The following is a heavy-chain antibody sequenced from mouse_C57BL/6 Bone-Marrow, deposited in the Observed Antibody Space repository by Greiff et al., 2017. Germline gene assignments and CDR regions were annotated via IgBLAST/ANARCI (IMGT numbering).Heavy chain of an antibody. D-gene: IGHD1-1*01. V-gene: IGHV5-17*01. CDR3: ARNYYGSSRDY. Sequence: DVKLVESGGGLVKPGGSLKLSCAASGFTFRDYGMHWVRQAPEKGLEWVAYISSGSSTIYYADTVKGRFTISRDNAKNTLFLQMTSLRSEDTAMYYCARNYYGSSRDYWGKGTTLTVSS. CDR2: ISSGSSTI. J-gene: IGHJ2*01. CDR1: GFTFRDYG.